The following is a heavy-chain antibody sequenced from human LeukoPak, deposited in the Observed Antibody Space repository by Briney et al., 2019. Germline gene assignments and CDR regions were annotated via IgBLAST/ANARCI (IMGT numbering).Heavy chain of an antibody. CDR2: INHSGST. CDR1: GGSFSGYY. Sequence: KPSETLSLTCAVYGGSFSGYYWSWIRQPPGKGLEWIGEINHSGSTNYNPSLKSRVTISVDTSKNQFSLKLSSVTAADTAVYYCARGGYDFWSGYHPAGFDYWGQGTLVTVSS. CDR3: ARGGYDFWSGYHPAGFDY. D-gene: IGHD3-3*01. V-gene: IGHV4-34*01. J-gene: IGHJ4*02.